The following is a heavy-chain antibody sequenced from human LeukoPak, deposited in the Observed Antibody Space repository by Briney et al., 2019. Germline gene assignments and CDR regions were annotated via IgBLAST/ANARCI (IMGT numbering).Heavy chain of an antibody. CDR3: ARVGEYWNTWEFDY. Sequence: GGSLRHSCAASGFTFSSYSMNWVRQAPGKGLEWVSSISSSSYIYYADSVKGRFTISRDNAKNSLYLQMNSLRAEDTAVYYCARVGEYWNTWEFDYWGQGTLVTVSS. D-gene: IGHD1/OR15-1a*01. CDR1: GFTFSSYS. V-gene: IGHV3-21*01. CDR2: ISSSSYI. J-gene: IGHJ4*02.